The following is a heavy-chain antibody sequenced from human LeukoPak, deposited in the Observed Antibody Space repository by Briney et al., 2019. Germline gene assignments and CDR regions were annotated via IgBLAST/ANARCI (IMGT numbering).Heavy chain of an antibody. CDR2: ISSSSSYI. D-gene: IGHD3-10*01. J-gene: IGHJ6*04. Sequence: GGSLRLSCAASGFTFSSYSMNWVRQAPEKGLEWVSSISSSSSYIYYADSVKGRFTISRDNAKNSLYLQMNSLRAEDTAVYYCARVITMVRGVPYYYGMDVWGKGTTVTVSS. V-gene: IGHV3-21*01. CDR3: ARVITMVRGVPYYYGMDV. CDR1: GFTFSSYS.